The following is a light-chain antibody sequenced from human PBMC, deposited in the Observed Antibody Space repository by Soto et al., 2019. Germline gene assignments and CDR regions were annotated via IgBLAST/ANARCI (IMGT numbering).Light chain of an antibody. Sequence: QPASVSGSPGRSITISCTATTSDVGGYNYVSWYQQHPGKAPKLMIYEVTNRPSGVSNRFSGSKSGNTASLTISGLQAEDEADYYCSSYRSSSLYVFGAGTKSPS. V-gene: IGLV2-14*01. CDR1: TSDVGGYNY. CDR3: SSYRSSSLYV. J-gene: IGLJ1*01. CDR2: EVT.